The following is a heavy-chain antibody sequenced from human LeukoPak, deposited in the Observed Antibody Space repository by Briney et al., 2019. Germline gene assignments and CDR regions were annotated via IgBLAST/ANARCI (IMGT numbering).Heavy chain of an antibody. CDR3: ARSRRHCSGGSCYSGFGY. J-gene: IGHJ4*02. V-gene: IGHV1-69*05. Sequence: SVKVSCKASGGTLSSYAISWVRQAPGQGLEWMGGIIPIFGTANYAQKFQGRVTITTDESTSTAYMELSSLRSEDTAVYYCARSRRHCSGGSCYSGFGYWGQGTLVTVSS. CDR2: IIPIFGTA. CDR1: GGTLSSYA. D-gene: IGHD2-15*01.